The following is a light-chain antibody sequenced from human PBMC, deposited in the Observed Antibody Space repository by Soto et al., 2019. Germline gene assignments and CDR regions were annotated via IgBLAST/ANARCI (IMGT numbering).Light chain of an antibody. V-gene: IGKV1-9*01. CDR2: AAS. J-gene: IGKJ5*01. Sequence: DIQLTQSPSFLSASVGDRVTMTCRASQGISSYLAWYQQKPGKAPKLLIYAASTLQSGVPSRFSGSGSGTEFTHTISSLQPEDFATYYCQQLNSYAITFGQGTRLEIK. CDR1: QGISSY. CDR3: QQLNSYAIT.